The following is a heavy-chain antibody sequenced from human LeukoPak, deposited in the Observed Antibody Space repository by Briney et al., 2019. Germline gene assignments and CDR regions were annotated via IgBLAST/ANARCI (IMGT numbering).Heavy chain of an antibody. J-gene: IGHJ6*03. CDR3: ARDTAAAGGGGYYYYYYMDV. D-gene: IGHD6-13*01. CDR2: ISAYNGNT. Sequence: ASVTVSCKASGYTFTSYGISWVRQAPGQGLEWMGWISAYNGNTNYAQKLQGRVTMTTDTSTNTAYMELRSLTSDDTAMYFCARDTAAAGGGGYYYYYYMDVWGKGTTVTISS. CDR1: GYTFTSYG. V-gene: IGHV1-18*01.